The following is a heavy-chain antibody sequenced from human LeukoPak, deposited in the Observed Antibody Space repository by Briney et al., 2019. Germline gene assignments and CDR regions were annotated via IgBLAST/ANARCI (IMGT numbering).Heavy chain of an antibody. CDR2: IYYSGGT. Sequence: PSETLSLTCTVPGDSIRSGGYYWSWIRQHPGKGLEWIGFIYYSGGTYYNPSLKSRLTILLDTSKNQFSLKLRSVTAADTAVYYCASARSGFIDYYYYYMDVWGKGTTVTVSS. CDR3: ASARSGFIDYYYYYMDV. J-gene: IGHJ6*03. V-gene: IGHV4-31*03. CDR1: GDSIRSGGYY. D-gene: IGHD3-16*02.